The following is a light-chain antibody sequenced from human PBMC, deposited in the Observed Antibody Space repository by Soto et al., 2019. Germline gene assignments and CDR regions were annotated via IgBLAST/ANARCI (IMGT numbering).Light chain of an antibody. CDR1: QSISTY. CDR2: DTS. Sequence: ELVLTQSPATLSLSPGERATLSCRASQSISTYLSWYQQKPGQAPRLLIYDTSNRATGIPARFSGSGSGTDVTLTISSLEPADFAIYYCQQRSIWPPFTFGQGTKLEIK. J-gene: IGKJ2*01. CDR3: QQRSIWPPFT. V-gene: IGKV3-11*01.